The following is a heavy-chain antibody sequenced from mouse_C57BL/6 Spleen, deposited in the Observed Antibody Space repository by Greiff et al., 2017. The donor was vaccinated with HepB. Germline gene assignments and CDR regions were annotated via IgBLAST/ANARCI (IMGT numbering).Heavy chain of an antibody. Sequence: EVHLVESGGGLVQPKGSLKLSCAASGFSFNTYAMNWVRQAPGKGLEWVARIRSKSNNYATYYADSVKDRFTISRDDSESMLYLQMNNLKTEDTARYYCVSGLSAFAYWGQGTLVTVSA. J-gene: IGHJ3*01. CDR1: GFSFNTYA. CDR3: VSGLSAFAY. D-gene: IGHD6-5*01. V-gene: IGHV10-1*01. CDR2: IRSKSNNYAT.